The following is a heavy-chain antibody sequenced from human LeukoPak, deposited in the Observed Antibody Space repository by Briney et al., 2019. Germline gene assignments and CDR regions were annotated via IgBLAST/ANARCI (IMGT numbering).Heavy chain of an antibody. CDR2: SNAGNGNT. CDR1: GYTFTSYA. Sequence: ASVKVSCKASGYTFTSYAMHWVRQAPGQRLEWMGWSNAGNGNTKYSQEFQGRVTITRDTSASTAYMELSSLRSEDTAVYYCATDKGPYSSGPPSGWGQGTLVTVSS. V-gene: IGHV1-3*02. J-gene: IGHJ1*01. D-gene: IGHD6-19*01. CDR3: ATDKGPYSSGPPSG.